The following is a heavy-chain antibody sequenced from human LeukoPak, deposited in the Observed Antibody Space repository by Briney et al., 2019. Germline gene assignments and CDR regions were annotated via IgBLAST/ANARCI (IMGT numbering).Heavy chain of an antibody. CDR1: GASISTYY. V-gene: IGHV4-59*01. J-gene: IGHJ4*02. CDR3: ARDPAGTFIDY. Sequence: SETLSLTCTVSGASISTYYWSWIQQPPGKGLEWIGYIYYSGSTNYNPSLKSRVTISVDTSKNQFSLKLSSVTAADTAVYYCARDPAGTFIDYWGQGTLVTVSS. CDR2: IYYSGST. D-gene: IGHD3-10*01.